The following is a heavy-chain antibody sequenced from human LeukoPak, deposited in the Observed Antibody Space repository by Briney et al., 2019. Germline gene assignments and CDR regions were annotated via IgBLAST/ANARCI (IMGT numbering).Heavy chain of an antibody. CDR1: GYTFTGYY. CDR2: INPNSGGT. D-gene: IGHD4-17*01. CDR3: ATGYGDFRVEGQYFYS. J-gene: IGHJ4*02. V-gene: IGHV1-2*02. Sequence: ASVKVSCKASGYTFTGYYMHWVRQAPGQGLEWMGWINPNSGGTNYAQKFQGRVTMTRDTSISTAYMELSRLRSDDTAVYYCATGYGDFRVEGQYFYSWGQGTLVTVSS.